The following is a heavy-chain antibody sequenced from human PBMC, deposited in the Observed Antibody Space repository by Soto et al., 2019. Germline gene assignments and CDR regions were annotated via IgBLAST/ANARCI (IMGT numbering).Heavy chain of an antibody. J-gene: IGHJ5*02. CDR1: GGSISSGGYY. CDR2: IYYSGST. CDR3: ARTTQIFGVVPHWFDP. V-gene: IGHV4-31*03. D-gene: IGHD3-3*01. Sequence: SETLSLTCTVSGGSISSGGYYWSWIRQHPGKGLEWIGYIYYSGSTYYNPSLKSRVTISVDTSKNQFSLKLSSVTAADTAVYYCARTTQIFGVVPHWFDPWGQGTLVTVSS.